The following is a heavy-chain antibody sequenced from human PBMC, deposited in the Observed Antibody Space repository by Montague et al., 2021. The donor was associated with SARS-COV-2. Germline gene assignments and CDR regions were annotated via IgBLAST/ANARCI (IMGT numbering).Heavy chain of an antibody. CDR1: GFTFSRFW. CDR2: IKEDGSEK. J-gene: IGHJ3*02. CDR3: ARDGRYNDFWSGYYSPSPQKDAFDI. D-gene: IGHD3-3*01. Sequence: SLRLSCAASGFTFSRFWMSWVRQAPGKGLEWVANIKEDGSEKNYVDSVKGRFTISRDNAKNSLYLQMNSLRAEDTAVYYCARDGRYNDFWSGYYSPSPQKDAFDIWGQGTMVTVTS. V-gene: IGHV3-7*01.